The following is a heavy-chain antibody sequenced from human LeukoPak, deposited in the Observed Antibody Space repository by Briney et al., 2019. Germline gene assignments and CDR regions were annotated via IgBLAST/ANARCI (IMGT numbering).Heavy chain of an antibody. CDR1: GYTFTSYG. Sequence: ASVKVSCKASGYTFTSYGISWVRQAPGQGLEWMGWISAYNGNTNYAQKLQGRVTMTTDTSTSTAYMELRSLRSDDTAVYYCARENDYVWGSYRSNFDHWGQGTLVTVSS. J-gene: IGHJ4*02. D-gene: IGHD3-16*02. V-gene: IGHV1-18*01. CDR2: ISAYNGNT. CDR3: ARENDYVWGSYRSNFDH.